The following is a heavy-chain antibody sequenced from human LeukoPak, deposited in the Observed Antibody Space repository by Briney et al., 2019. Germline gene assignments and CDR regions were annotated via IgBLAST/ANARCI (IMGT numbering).Heavy chain of an antibody. CDR2: ISDSGSRT. Sequence: PGGSLRLSCVASGFTFKNCWMHWVRQAPGKGLVWVSSISDSGSRTYHADSVKGRFTISRDNSKNTLFLQMNSLRAEDTAVYYCATTGYSSRNYWGQGTLVTVSS. D-gene: IGHD6-13*01. V-gene: IGHV3-23*01. CDR1: GFTFKNCW. CDR3: ATTGYSSRNY. J-gene: IGHJ4*02.